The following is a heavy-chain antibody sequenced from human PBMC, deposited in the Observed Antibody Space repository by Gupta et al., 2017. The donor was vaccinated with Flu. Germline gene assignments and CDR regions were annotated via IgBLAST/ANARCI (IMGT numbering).Heavy chain of an antibody. CDR2: ISSSSSDI. D-gene: IGHD2-2*01. Sequence: KGLEWVSSISSSSSDIYYADSVKGRFTISRDNAKNSLYLQMNSLRAEDTAVYYCARGGWAYCSSTSCYSGGYWGQGTLVTVSS. J-gene: IGHJ4*02. V-gene: IGHV3-21*01. CDR3: ARGGWAYCSSTSCYSGGY.